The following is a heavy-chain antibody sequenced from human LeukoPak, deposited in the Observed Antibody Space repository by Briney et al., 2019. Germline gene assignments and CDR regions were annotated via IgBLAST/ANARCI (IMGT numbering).Heavy chain of an antibody. Sequence: ASVKVSCKASGYTFTAYHMHWVRQAPGQGLEWMGRINPNSGDTNYAQKFQGRVTMTRDTSISTAYMELSRLRSDDTAVYYCARDYCSSTSCLFDYCGQGTLVSVSP. CDR1: GYTFTAYH. CDR3: ARDYCSSTSCLFDY. J-gene: IGHJ4*02. D-gene: IGHD2-2*01. CDR2: INPNSGDT. V-gene: IGHV1-2*06.